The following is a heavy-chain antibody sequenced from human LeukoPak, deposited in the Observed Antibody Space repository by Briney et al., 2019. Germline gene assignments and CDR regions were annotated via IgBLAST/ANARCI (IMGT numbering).Heavy chain of an antibody. J-gene: IGHJ5*02. CDR3: ARSDGLRYFDWLFLSVWFDP. V-gene: IGHV1-18*01. D-gene: IGHD3-9*01. CDR1: GYTFTSYG. Sequence: GASVKVSCKASGYTFTSYGISWVRQAPGQGLEWMGWISAYNGNTNYAQKLQGRVTMTTDTSTSTAYMELRSLRSDDTAVYYCARSDGLRYFDWLFLSVWFDPWGQGTLVTVPS. CDR2: ISAYNGNT.